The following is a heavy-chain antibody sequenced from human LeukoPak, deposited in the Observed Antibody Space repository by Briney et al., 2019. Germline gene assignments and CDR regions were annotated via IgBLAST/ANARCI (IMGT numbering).Heavy chain of an antibody. CDR3: AKEIWPTVTTPGWTYFDY. CDR1: GFTFSSYG. Sequence: GGSLRLSCAASGFTFSSYGMSWVRQAPGKGLEWVSAISGSGGSAYYADSVKGRFTISRDNSKNTLYLQMNSLRAEDTAVYYCAKEIWPTVTTPGWTYFDYWGQGALVTVSS. J-gene: IGHJ4*02. CDR2: ISGSGGSA. V-gene: IGHV3-23*01. D-gene: IGHD4-17*01.